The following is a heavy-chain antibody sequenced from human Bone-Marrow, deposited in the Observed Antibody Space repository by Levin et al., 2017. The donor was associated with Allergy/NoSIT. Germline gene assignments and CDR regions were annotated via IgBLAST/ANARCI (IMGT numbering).Heavy chain of an antibody. D-gene: IGHD5/OR15-5a*01. CDR2: ISSAGSTI. Sequence: TPGGSLRLSCAASGFTFKDHYMSWIRQAPGKGLEWVSYISSAGSTIYYADSVKGRFTISRDNAKNSLILQMNNLRAEDTAIYYCASPLDYSVSGWGRGTLVTVSS. CDR1: GFTFKDHY. CDR3: ASPLDYSVSG. J-gene: IGHJ4*02. V-gene: IGHV3-11*01.